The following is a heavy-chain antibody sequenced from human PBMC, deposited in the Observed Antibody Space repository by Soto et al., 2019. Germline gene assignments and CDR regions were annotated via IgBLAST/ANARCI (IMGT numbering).Heavy chain of an antibody. Sequence: SETLSLTCTVSGGSISSGGYYWSWIRQHPGKGLEWIGYIYYSGSTYYNPSLKSRVTISVDTSKNQFSLKLSSVTAADTAVYYCARGPGSYRYTYFDYWGQGTLVTVSS. D-gene: IGHD3-16*02. CDR1: GGSISSGGYY. V-gene: IGHV4-31*03. CDR3: ARGPGSYRYTYFDY. J-gene: IGHJ4*02. CDR2: IYYSGST.